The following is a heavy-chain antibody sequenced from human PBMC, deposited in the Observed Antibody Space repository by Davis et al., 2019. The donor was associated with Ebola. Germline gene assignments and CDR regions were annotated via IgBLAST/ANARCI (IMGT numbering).Heavy chain of an antibody. CDR3: AKCRVVVAANDAFDI. V-gene: IGHV3-30*02. CDR2: IRYDGSNK. D-gene: IGHD2-15*01. Sequence: PGGSLRLSCAASGFTFSSYGMHWVRQAPGKGLEWVAFIRYDGSNKYYADSVKGRFTISRDNSKNTLYLQMNSLRAEDTAVYYCAKCRVVVAANDAFDIWGQGTMVTVSS. J-gene: IGHJ3*02. CDR1: GFTFSSYG.